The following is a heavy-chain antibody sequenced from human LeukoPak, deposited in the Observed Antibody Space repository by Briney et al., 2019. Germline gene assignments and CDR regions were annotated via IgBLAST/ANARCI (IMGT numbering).Heavy chain of an antibody. CDR3: ARGPPRGADRAPFDY. CDR2: TSYDGSNK. Sequence: PGRSLRLSCAASGFTFSSYAMYWVRQAPGKGLEWVAVTSYDGSNKYYPDSVKGRFTISRDNSKNTLYLQMNSLSAEDAAAYYWARGPPRGADRAPFDYWGQGTLVTVSS. D-gene: IGHD3-22*01. J-gene: IGHJ4*02. V-gene: IGHV3-30-3*01. CDR1: GFTFSSYA.